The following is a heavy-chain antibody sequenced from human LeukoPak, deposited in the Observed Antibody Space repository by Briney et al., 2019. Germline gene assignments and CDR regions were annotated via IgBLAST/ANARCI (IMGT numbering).Heavy chain of an antibody. D-gene: IGHD4-17*01. J-gene: IGHJ4*02. CDR1: GFTFNNYA. V-gene: IGHV3-30-3*01. Sequence: GGSLRLSCAASGFTFNNYAMHWVRQAPGKGLEWVAVISYDGNNKNYADSVKGRFTISRDNSKDTLYLQMNSLRVEDTAVHYCAREDMTTALDYWGQGTLVTVSS. CDR3: AREDMTTALDY. CDR2: ISYDGNNK.